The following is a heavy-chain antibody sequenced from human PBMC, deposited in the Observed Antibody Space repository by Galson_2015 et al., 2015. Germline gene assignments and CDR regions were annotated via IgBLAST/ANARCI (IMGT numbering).Heavy chain of an antibody. CDR1: GFTFSSYW. J-gene: IGHJ4*02. CDR3: AREYRAPRGDPCFDY. Sequence: SLRLSCAASGFTFSSYWMSWVRQAPGKGLEWVANIKQDGSEKYYVDSVKGRFTISRDNAKNSLYLQMNSLRAEDTAVYYCAREYRAPRGDPCFDYWGQGTLVTVSS. CDR2: IKQDGSEK. V-gene: IGHV3-7*01. D-gene: IGHD2-21*02.